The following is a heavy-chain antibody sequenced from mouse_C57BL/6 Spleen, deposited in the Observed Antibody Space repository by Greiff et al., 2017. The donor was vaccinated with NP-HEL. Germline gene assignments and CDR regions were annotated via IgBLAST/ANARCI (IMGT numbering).Heavy chain of an antibody. Sequence: VKLMESGPELVKPGASVKISCKASGYAFSSSWMNRVKQRPGKGLEWIGRIYPGDGDTNYNGKFKGKATLTADKSSSTAYMQLSSLTSEDSAVYFCARGNNWDWFAYWGQGTLVTVSA. CDR2: IYPGDGDT. V-gene: IGHV1-82*01. J-gene: IGHJ3*01. CDR3: ARGNNWDWFAY. D-gene: IGHD4-1*01. CDR1: GYAFSSSW.